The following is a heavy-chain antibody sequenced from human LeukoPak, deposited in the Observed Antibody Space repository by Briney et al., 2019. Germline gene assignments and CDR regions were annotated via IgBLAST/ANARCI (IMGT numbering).Heavy chain of an antibody. D-gene: IGHD3-10*01. J-gene: IGHJ5*02. CDR1: GFTFTSYY. V-gene: IGHV3-7*03. Sequence: GGSLRLSCAASGFTFTSYYMHWVRQAPGKGLEWVANIKQDGSEKYYVDSVRGRFTISRDNAKNSLYLQMNSLRAEDTAVYYCARGRGWFGYDPWGQGTLVTVSS. CDR3: ARGRGWFGYDP. CDR2: IKQDGSEK.